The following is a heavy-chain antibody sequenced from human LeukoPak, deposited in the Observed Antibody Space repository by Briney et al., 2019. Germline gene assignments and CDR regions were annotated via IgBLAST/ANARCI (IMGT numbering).Heavy chain of an antibody. J-gene: IGHJ4*02. Sequence: GGSLRLSCAASGFTFSRYAMHWVRQAPGKGLEYVSAISSNGGSTYYADSVKGRFTISRDNSKNTLYLQMSSLRAEDTAVYYCVKVFGSGSYPDYFDYWGQGTLVTVSS. V-gene: IGHV3-64D*06. D-gene: IGHD3-10*01. CDR2: ISSNGGST. CDR1: GFTFSRYA. CDR3: VKVFGSGSYPDYFDY.